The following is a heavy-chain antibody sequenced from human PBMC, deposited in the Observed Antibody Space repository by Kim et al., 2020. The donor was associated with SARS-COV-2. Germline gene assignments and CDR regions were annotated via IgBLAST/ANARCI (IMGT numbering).Heavy chain of an antibody. D-gene: IGHD3-22*01. CDR2: IGYDGSNK. CDR3: ATGNEWYYYDSSGYSDA. V-gene: IGHV3-33*01. J-gene: IGHJ3*01. Sequence: GGSLRLSCAASGFTFRSYGMHWVRQAPGKGLEWVAVIGYDGSNKYYADSVKGRFTISRDNSKNTLYLQMNSLIAEDTAVYYCATGNEWYYYDSSGYSDA. CDR1: GFTFRSYG.